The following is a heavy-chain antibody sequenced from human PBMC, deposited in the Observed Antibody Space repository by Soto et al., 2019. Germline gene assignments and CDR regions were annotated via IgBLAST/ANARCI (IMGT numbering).Heavy chain of an antibody. Sequence: PSQTLSLTCAISGDSVSSNSAAWNWIRQSPSRGLEWLGRTYYRSKWYNDYAVSVKSRITINPDTSKNQFSLQLNSVTPEDTAVYYCARGKLWLRHYYYSGMDVWGQGTTVTVSS. D-gene: IGHD5-18*01. CDR1: GDSVSSNSAA. CDR2: TYYRSKWYN. J-gene: IGHJ6*02. CDR3: ARGKLWLRHYYYSGMDV. V-gene: IGHV6-1*01.